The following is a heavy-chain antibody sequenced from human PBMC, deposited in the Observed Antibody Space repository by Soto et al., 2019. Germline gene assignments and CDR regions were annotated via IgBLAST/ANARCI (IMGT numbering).Heavy chain of an antibody. J-gene: IGHJ6*02. CDR2: IWYDGSNK. D-gene: IGHD2-21*02. CDR1: GFTFSSYG. CDR3: ARSGRMTYGMYV. V-gene: IGHV3-33*01. Sequence: QVQLVESGGGVVQPGMSLRLSCAASGFTFSSYGMHWVRQAPGKGLEWVAVIWYDGSNKYYADSVKGRFTISRDNSKNTLYLQMNSLRAEDTAVYYCARSGRMTYGMYVWGQGTTVTVSS.